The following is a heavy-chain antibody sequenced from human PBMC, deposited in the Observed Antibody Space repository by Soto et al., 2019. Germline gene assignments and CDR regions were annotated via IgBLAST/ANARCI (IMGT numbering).Heavy chain of an antibody. CDR2: IIPIFGTA. D-gene: IGHD3-22*01. J-gene: IGHJ4*02. Sequence: SVKVSCKASGGTFSSYAISWGRQAPGQGLEWMGGIIPIFGTANYAQKFQGRVTITADESTSTAYMELSSLRSEDTAVYYCAREPQGYYDSSGYYNLYYFDYWGQGTLVTVSS. V-gene: IGHV1-69*13. CDR3: AREPQGYYDSSGYYNLYYFDY. CDR1: GGTFSSYA.